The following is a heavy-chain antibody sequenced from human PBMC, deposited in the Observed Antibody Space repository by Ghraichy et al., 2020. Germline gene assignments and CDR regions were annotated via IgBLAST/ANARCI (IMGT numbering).Heavy chain of an antibody. J-gene: IGHJ6*02. CDR1: GFTFSNYV. Sequence: GSLRLSCAASGFTFSNYVMSWVRHAPGKGLEWVSGISGSGGSTYYTESLKGRFTIARDNSKNTLILQMNSLRAEDTAVYYCAKGIAAGTTTISYYYNGMDIWGQGTKVTVSS. V-gene: IGHV3-23*01. CDR3: AKGIAAGTTTISYYYNGMDI. D-gene: IGHD6-13*01. CDR2: ISGSGGST.